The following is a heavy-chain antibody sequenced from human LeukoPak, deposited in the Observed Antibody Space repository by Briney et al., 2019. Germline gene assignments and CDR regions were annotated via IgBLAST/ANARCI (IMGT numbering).Heavy chain of an antibody. J-gene: IGHJ4*02. CDR3: AMILYATGSPTYYLDY. V-gene: IGHV1-2*02. CDR2: INPKNGDT. D-gene: IGHD2-8*01. CDR1: GYSFTDHS. Sequence: ASVKVSCKASGYSFTDHSMYWVRQAPGQGLEWMGWINPKNGDTNYAQNFQGRVTMTRDTSISTVYMEVSWLRSDDTAVYYCAMILYATGSPTYYLDYWGQGTLVTVSP.